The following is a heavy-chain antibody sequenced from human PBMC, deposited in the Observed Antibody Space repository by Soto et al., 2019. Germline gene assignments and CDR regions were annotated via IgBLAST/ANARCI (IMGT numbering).Heavy chain of an antibody. J-gene: IGHJ4*02. D-gene: IGHD7-27*01. CDR1: GYSISSGYY. CDR3: ARDSGSPGYLDY. V-gene: IGHV4-38-2*02. CDR2: IYHSGST. Sequence: SETLSLTCAVSGYSISSGYYWGWIRQPPGKGLEWIGSIYHSGSTYYNPSLKSRVTISVDTSKNQFSLKLSSVTAADTAVYYCARDSGSPGYLDYWGQGTLVPVSS.